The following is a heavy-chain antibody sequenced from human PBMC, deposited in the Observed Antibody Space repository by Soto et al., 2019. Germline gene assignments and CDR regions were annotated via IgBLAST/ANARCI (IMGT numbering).Heavy chain of an antibody. D-gene: IGHD3-9*01. CDR3: AKDITPYYDILTGYSPYYYYYGMDV. V-gene: IGHV3-43*01. CDR2: ISWDGGST. J-gene: IGHJ6*02. Sequence: LSLTCTASGFTFDDYTMHWVRQAPGKGLEWVSLISWDGGSTYYADSVKGRFTISRDNSKNSLYLQMNSLRTEDTALYYCAKDITPYYDILTGYSPYYYYYGMDVWGQGTTVTVSS. CDR1: GFTFDDYT.